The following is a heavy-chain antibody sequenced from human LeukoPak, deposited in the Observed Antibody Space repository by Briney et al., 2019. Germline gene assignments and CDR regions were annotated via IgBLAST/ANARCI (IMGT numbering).Heavy chain of an antibody. J-gene: IGHJ3*02. D-gene: IGHD3-10*01. CDR1: GGSFSGYY. V-gene: IGHV4-59*01. CDR3: ARDRDDDAFDI. Sequence: ASETLSLTCAVYGGSFSGYYWSWIRQPPGKGLEWIGYIYYSGSTNYNPSLKSRVTISVDTSKNQFSLKLSSVTAADTAVYYCARDRDDDAFDIWGQGTMVTVSS. CDR2: IYYSGST.